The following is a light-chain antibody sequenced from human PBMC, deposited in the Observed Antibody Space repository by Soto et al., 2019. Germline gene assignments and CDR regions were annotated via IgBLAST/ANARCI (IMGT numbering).Light chain of an antibody. V-gene: IGKV3-15*01. CDR2: GAS. Sequence: IVMTQSPATLSVSPGERANLSCRASQSVGTKLAWYQQTPGQAPRLLIYGASNRATGVPARISGSVSGTEFTLTIASLQSEDFAVYFCQQYGYSPPFTFGPGTKVDIK. CDR3: QQYGYSPPFT. CDR1: QSVGTK. J-gene: IGKJ3*01.